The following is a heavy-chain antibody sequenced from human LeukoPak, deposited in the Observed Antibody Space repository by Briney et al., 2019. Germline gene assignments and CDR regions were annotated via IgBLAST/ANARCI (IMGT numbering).Heavy chain of an antibody. D-gene: IGHD3-22*01. V-gene: IGHV1-2*02. CDR3: AREEDDSSGYYYYY. CDR1: GYTFTGYY. J-gene: IGHJ4*02. CDR2: INPNSGGT. Sequence: ASVKVSCKASGYTFTGYYMHWVRQAPGQGLEWMGWINPNSGGTNYAQKFQGRVTMTRDTSISTAYMELSRLGSDDTAVYYCAREEDDSSGYYYYYWGQGTLVTVSS.